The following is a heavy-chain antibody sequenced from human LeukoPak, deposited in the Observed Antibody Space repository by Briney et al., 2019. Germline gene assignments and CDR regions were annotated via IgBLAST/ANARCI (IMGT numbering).Heavy chain of an antibody. V-gene: IGHV4-34*01. CDR2: INHSGST. D-gene: IGHD3-10*01. CDR3: ARDLEGEGNLKLLWFGETNYYFDY. J-gene: IGHJ4*02. Sequence: SETLSLTCAVYGGSFSGYYWSWIRQPPGKGLEWIGEINHSGSTNYNPSLKSRVTISVDTSKNQFSLKLSSVTAADTAVYYCARDLEGEGNLKLLWFGETNYYFDYWGQGTLVTVSS. CDR1: GGSFSGYY.